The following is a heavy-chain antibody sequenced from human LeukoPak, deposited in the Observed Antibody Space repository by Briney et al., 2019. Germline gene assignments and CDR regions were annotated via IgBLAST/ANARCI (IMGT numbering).Heavy chain of an antibody. D-gene: IGHD2-2*01. CDR1: GFTFSSYS. J-gene: IGHJ6*04. Sequence: GGSLRLSCAASGFTFSSYSMNWVRQAPGKGLEWVSSISSSSSYIYYADSVKGRFTISRDNAKNSLYLQMNSLRAEDTAVYYWAREWGEVPAARGPYGMDVWGKGPTVTVSS. CDR3: AREWGEVPAARGPYGMDV. V-gene: IGHV3-21*01. CDR2: ISSSSSYI.